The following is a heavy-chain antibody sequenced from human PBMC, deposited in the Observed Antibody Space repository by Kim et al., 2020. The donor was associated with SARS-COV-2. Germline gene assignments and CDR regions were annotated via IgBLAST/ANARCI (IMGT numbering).Heavy chain of an antibody. Sequence: SETLSLTCAVYGDSFRGYYWTWVRQPPGRGLEWIGEINHRGSTTYNPSLESRVTMSVDMSNNHFSLRLTSATAADTAVYFCGRESLYGGTSVDSWGQGTL. CDR2: INHRGST. CDR1: GDSFRGYY. D-gene: IGHD4-17*01. CDR3: GRESLYGGTSVDS. V-gene: IGHV4-34*01. J-gene: IGHJ4*02.